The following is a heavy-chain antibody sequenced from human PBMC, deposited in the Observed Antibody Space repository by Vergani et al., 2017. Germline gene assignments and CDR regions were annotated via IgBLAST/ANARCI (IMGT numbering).Heavy chain of an antibody. D-gene: IGHD3-10*01. Sequence: EVQLVESGGGLVQPGGSLRLSCAASGFTFSSYSMNWVRQAPGKGLEWVSYISSSSSTIYYADSVKGRFTISSDNAKNSLYLQMNSLRDEDTAVYYCARDMVRGVIITKKDAFDIWGQGTMVTVSS. J-gene: IGHJ3*02. CDR2: ISSSSSTI. CDR1: GFTFSSYS. V-gene: IGHV3-48*02. CDR3: ARDMVRGVIITKKDAFDI.